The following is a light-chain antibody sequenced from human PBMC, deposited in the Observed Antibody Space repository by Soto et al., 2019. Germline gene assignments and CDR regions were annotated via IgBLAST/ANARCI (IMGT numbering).Light chain of an antibody. CDR2: GAS. V-gene: IGKV3-20*01. CDR3: QQYGSPIT. J-gene: IGKJ5*01. CDR1: QSVSSSY. Sequence: EIVLTQSPGTLSLSPGERATLSCRASQSVSSSYLAWYQQKPGQAPRLLIYGASSRATGIPDRFSGSGSGTDVTLTISRLEPEDFAVYYWQQYGSPITFGQGTRLEIK.